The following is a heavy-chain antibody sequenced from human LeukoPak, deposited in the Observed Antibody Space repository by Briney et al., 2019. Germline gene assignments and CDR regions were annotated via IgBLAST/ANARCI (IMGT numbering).Heavy chain of an antibody. V-gene: IGHV3-74*01. CDR3: ASESGSYLGAIDI. J-gene: IGHJ3*02. CDR2: INTDGRST. CDR1: GFTFSSYW. Sequence: GGSLRLSCAASGFTFSSYWMHWVRQAPGKGLVWVSRINTDGRSTTYADSVKGRFTISRDNAKNTLYLQMNSLRAEDTAVYYCASESGSYLGAIDIWGQGTMVTVSS. D-gene: IGHD1-26*01.